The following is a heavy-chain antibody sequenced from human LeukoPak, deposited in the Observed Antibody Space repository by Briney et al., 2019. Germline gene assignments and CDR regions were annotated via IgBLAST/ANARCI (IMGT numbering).Heavy chain of an antibody. CDR1: GGSISSYY. D-gene: IGHD2-15*01. Sequence: SETLSLTCTVSGGSISSYYCSWIRQPAGKGLEWIGRIYTSGSTNYNPSLKSRVTMSVGTSKNHISLKLSYGTAADTAADYCSGVACSGRSCYSGWLDPWVQGTLVTVCS. CDR2: IYTSGST. CDR3: SGVACSGRSCYSGWLDP. V-gene: IGHV4-4*07. J-gene: IGHJ5*02.